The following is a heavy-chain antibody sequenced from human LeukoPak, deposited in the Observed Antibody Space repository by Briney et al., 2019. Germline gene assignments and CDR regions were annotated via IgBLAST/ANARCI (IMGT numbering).Heavy chain of an antibody. CDR3: AWFGELLTI. V-gene: IGHV5-10-1*01. D-gene: IGHD3-10*01. Sequence: GESLKISCKGSGYSFTSYWINWVRQMPGKGLEWMGRIDPSDSYTNYSPSFQGHVTISADKSISTAYLQWSSLKALDTAMYYCAWFGELLTIRGQGTLVTVSS. CDR2: IDPSDSYT. J-gene: IGHJ4*02. CDR1: GYSFTSYW.